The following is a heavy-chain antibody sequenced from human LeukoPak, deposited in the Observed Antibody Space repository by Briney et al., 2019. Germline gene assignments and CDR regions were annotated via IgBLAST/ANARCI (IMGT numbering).Heavy chain of an antibody. CDR1: GFTFSSYA. V-gene: IGHV3-23*01. CDR2: ISGSGAST. CDR3: AKGHYYGSGSLDY. D-gene: IGHD3-10*01. Sequence: GGSLRLSCAASGFTFSSYAMSWVRQAPGKGLEWVSAISGSGASTYYADSVKGRFTISRDDSRNTLYLQMNSLRGDDTAVYYCAKGHYYGSGSLDYWGQGTLVTVSS. J-gene: IGHJ4*02.